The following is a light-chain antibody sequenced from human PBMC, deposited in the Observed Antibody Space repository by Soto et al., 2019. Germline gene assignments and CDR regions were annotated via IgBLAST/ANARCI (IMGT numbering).Light chain of an antibody. J-gene: IGLJ1*01. CDR3: TSYSSSDIFYV. V-gene: IGLV2-14*01. CDR1: SSDIGGYYY. Sequence: SVLTQPASVSGSPGQSITISCTGTSSDIGGYYYVSWYQHHPGKAPKLLIYQVTNRPSRVSNRFSGSKSGNTASLTISGLQADDEADYYCTSYSSSDIFYVFGTGPKVTVL. CDR2: QVT.